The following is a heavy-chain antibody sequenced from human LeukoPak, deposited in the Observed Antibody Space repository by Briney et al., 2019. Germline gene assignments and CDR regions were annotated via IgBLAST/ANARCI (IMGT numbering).Heavy chain of an antibody. Sequence: KPLGTLSLTCTVSGGAISRYYWSWIREPPGKGLGWVGDIYYSGSTNYNPSLKSRVTISVDTSKNQFSLKLSSVTAADTAVYYCARDRSSGWYGKYYFDYWGQGTLVTVSS. V-gene: IGHV4-59*01. D-gene: IGHD6-19*01. CDR1: GGAISRYY. CDR3: ARDRSSGWYGKYYFDY. J-gene: IGHJ4*02. CDR2: IYYSGST.